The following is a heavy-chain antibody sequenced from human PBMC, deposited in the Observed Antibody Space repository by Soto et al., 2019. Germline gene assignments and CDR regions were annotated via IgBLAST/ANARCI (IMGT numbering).Heavy chain of an antibody. V-gene: IGHV1-69*13. CDR2: IIPIFGTR. D-gene: IGHD3-22*01. J-gene: IGHJ5*02. CDR3: ARDGSDYSTSGHYDP. Sequence: SVKVSCKVTGGTHSSYAITWVRQAPGQGLEWMGGIIPIFGTRDYAQKFRGRVTITADPSTSTAYLELSGLTSDDTAVYYCARDGSDYSTSGHYDPWGQGTLVTVSS. CDR1: GGTHSSYA.